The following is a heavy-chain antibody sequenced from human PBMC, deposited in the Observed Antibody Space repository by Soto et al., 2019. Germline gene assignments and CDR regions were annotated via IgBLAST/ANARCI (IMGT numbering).Heavy chain of an antibody. CDR3: ANYYYDSSAYDY. J-gene: IGHJ4*02. Sequence: EVQLLESGGGLVQPGGSLRLSCAASGFTFSSYAMSWVRQAPGKGLEWVSAISGSGGSTYYADSVKGRFTISRDNSKNTLYLQMNSLRAEDTAVYYCANYYYDSSAYDYWGQGTLFTVSS. CDR2: ISGSGGST. D-gene: IGHD3-22*01. V-gene: IGHV3-23*01. CDR1: GFTFSSYA.